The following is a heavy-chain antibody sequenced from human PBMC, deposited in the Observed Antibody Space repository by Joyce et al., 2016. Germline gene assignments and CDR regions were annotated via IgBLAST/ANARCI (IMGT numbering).Heavy chain of an antibody. Sequence: EVQLVESGGGLVKPGRSLRLSCTSSGFIFGDYAMNWVRQAPGRGLELVGFIKSKAYVGTTDYAASVKGRFIISRDDSKSSAYLQMNSLKTEDTAVYYCTMIGDCSGGSCYEGWFDPWGQGTLVTVSS. CDR2: IKSKAYVGTT. CDR3: TMIGDCSGGSCYEGWFDP. V-gene: IGHV3-49*04. J-gene: IGHJ5*02. D-gene: IGHD2-15*01. CDR1: GFIFGDYA.